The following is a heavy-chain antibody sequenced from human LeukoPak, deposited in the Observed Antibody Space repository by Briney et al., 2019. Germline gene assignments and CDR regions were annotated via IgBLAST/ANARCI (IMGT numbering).Heavy chain of an antibody. V-gene: IGHV1-69*13. Sequence: SVKVSCKASGGTFSSYAISWVRQAPGQGLEWMGGIIPIFGTANYAQKFQGRVTITADESASTAYMELSSLRSEDTAVYYCARNQRVGFLEWPRHFDYWGQGTLVTVSS. CDR1: GGTFSSYA. CDR2: IIPIFGTA. J-gene: IGHJ4*02. CDR3: ARNQRVGFLEWPRHFDY. D-gene: IGHD3-3*01.